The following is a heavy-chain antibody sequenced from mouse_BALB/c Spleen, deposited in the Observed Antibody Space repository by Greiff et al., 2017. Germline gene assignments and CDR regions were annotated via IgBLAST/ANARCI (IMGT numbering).Heavy chain of an antibody. V-gene: IGHV1-9*01. CDR1: GYTFSSYW. Sequence: QVQLKESGAELMKPGASVKISCKATGYTFSSYWIEWVKQRPGHGLEWIGEILPGSGSTNYNEKFKGKATFTADTSSNTAYMQLSSLTSEDSAVYYCARNEGLYDGYYGAMDYWGQGTSVTVSS. CDR3: ARNEGLYDGYYGAMDY. D-gene: IGHD2-3*01. CDR2: ILPGSGST. J-gene: IGHJ4*01.